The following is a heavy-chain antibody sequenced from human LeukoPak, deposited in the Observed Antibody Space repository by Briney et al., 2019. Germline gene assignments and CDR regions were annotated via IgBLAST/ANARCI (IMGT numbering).Heavy chain of an antibody. Sequence: GASVNVSRKASGYTFTGYYMHWVRQAPGQGLEWMGWINPNSGGTNYAQKFQGRVTMTRDTSISTAYMELSRLRSDDTAVYYCARALPSPPYYDSSGYYRYYFDYWGQGTLVTVSS. CDR1: GYTFTGYY. V-gene: IGHV1-2*02. CDR2: INPNSGGT. J-gene: IGHJ4*02. CDR3: ARALPSPPYYDSSGYYRYYFDY. D-gene: IGHD3-22*01.